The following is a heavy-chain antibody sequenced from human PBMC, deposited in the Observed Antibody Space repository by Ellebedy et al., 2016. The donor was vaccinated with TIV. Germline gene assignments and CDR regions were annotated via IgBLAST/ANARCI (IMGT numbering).Heavy chain of an antibody. CDR2: IYYSGST. CDR1: GGSLTNHF. V-gene: IGHV4-59*11. D-gene: IGHD6-13*01. Sequence: MPSETLSLTCTVSGGSLTNHFWSWIRQPPGKGLEWIASIYYSGSTNYNPPLKSGVTISVDTSKNQISLTLMSSVSAADTAVYYCARVAITAAVGGGYFDLWGRGTLVTVSS. J-gene: IGHJ2*01. CDR3: ARVAITAAVGGGYFDL.